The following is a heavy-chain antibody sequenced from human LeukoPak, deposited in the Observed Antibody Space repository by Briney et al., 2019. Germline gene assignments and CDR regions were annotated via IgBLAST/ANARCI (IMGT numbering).Heavy chain of an antibody. CDR2: ISYDESNK. J-gene: IGHJ4*02. D-gene: IGHD3-22*01. Sequence: GGSLRLSCAASGFTFSSYTIHWVRQAPGKGLEWVALISYDESNKYYADSVRGRFTISRDTSKNTLYLQMNSLRAEDTAVYYCPKGYYCSNRYFDFDYLGRGTLVTVSS. CDR1: GFTFSSYT. V-gene: IGHV3-30-3*01. CDR3: PKGYYCSNRYFDFDY.